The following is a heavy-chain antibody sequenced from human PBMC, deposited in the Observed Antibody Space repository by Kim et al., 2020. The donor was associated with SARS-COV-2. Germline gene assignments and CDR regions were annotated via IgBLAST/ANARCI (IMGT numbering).Heavy chain of an antibody. CDR3: AKDPLRFLEWLFPYYFDY. D-gene: IGHD3-3*01. Sequence: KGRFTSSRDNSKNTLYLQMNSLRAEDTAVYYCAKDPLRFLEWLFPYYFDYWGQGTLVTVSS. J-gene: IGHJ4*02. V-gene: IGHV3-23*01.